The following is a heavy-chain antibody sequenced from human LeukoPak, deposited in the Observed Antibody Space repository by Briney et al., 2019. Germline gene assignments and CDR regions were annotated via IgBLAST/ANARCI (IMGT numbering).Heavy chain of an antibody. CDR3: ARAGAVPDAFDI. Sequence: SETLSLTCTVSGGSISSYYWGWIRQPPGKGLEWIGNIFHSESTYYNPSLKSRVTISVDTSKNQFSLKLSSVTAADTAVYYCARAGAVPDAFDIWGQGTMVTVSS. CDR1: GGSISSYY. J-gene: IGHJ3*02. D-gene: IGHD1-1*01. CDR2: IFHSEST. V-gene: IGHV4-59*01.